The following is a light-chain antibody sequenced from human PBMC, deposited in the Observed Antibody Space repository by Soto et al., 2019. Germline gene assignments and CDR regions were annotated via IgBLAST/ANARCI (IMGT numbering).Light chain of an antibody. CDR2: DVS. CDR3: CSFAGTYTVV. CDR1: GSDVGGYDF. V-gene: IGLV2-11*01. J-gene: IGLJ2*01. Sequence: QSALTQPRSVSGSPGQSVTLSCSGSGSDVGGYDFVSWYQQHPGKAPKLIIYDVSKRPSGVPDRYSGSKSGNTASLTISGLQAEDEADYYCCSFAGTYTVVFGGGTKVT.